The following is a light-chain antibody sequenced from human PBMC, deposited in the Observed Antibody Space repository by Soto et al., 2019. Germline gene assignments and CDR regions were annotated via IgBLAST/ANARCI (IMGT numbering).Light chain of an antibody. CDR1: QSVSSN. Sequence: EIVMTQSPATLSVSPGERATVSCRASQSVSSNLAWHQQKPGQAPRLLIYGASTRATGNPAWFSGSGSGTEFTLTIGSLQSEDFAAYYCQQYNNWPRTFGQGTKLEIK. V-gene: IGKV3-15*01. CDR2: GAS. J-gene: IGKJ2*01. CDR3: QQYNNWPRT.